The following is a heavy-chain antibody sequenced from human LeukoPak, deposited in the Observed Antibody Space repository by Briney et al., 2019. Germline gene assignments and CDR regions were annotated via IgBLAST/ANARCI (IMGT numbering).Heavy chain of an antibody. CDR2: ITSSGRAI. CDR1: GFTFSNYE. D-gene: IGHD6-19*01. V-gene: IGHV3-48*03. J-gene: IGHJ4*02. CDR3: ARDQIGPVAGTDY. Sequence: GGSLRLSCAASGFTFSNYEMNWVRQAPGEGLEWLSYITSSGRAIYYADSGKGRFTISRDNAKNSLYLQMNSLRAEDTAVYYCARDQIGPVAGTDYWGQGTLVTVSS.